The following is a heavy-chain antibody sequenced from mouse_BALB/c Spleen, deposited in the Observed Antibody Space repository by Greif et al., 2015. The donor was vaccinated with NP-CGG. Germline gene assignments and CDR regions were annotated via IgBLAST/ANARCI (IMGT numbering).Heavy chain of an antibody. Sequence: EVQLVESGGGLVQPGESRKLSCAASGFTFSSFGMHWVRQAPEKGLEWVAYISSGSSTIYYADTVKGRFTISRDNPKNTLFLQMTSLRSEDTAMYYCARSADYDYYYAMDYWGQGTSVTVSS. CDR3: ARSADYDYYYAMDY. V-gene: IGHV5-17*02. J-gene: IGHJ4*01. D-gene: IGHD2-4*01. CDR2: ISSGSSTI. CDR1: GFTFSSFG.